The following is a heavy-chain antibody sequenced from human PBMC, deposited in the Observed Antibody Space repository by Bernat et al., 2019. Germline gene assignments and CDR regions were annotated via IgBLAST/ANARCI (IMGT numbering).Heavy chain of an antibody. J-gene: IGHJ4*02. CDR2: IRSKAYGGTT. CDR3: TRGVYYYGSGSYYTFFDY. Sequence: EVQLVESGGGLVQPGRSLRLSCTASGFTFGDYAMSWVRQAPGKGLEWVGCIRSKAYGGTTEYAASVKGRFTISRDDSKSIAYLQMNSLKTEDTAVYYCTRGVYYYGSGSYYTFFDYWGQGTLVTVSS. D-gene: IGHD3-10*01. V-gene: IGHV3-49*04. CDR1: GFTFGDYA.